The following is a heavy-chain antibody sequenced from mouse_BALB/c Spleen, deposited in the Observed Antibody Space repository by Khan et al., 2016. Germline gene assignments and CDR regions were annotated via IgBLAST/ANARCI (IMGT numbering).Heavy chain of an antibody. J-gene: IGHJ3*01. CDR3: APGPRRAWFAY. CDR1: GYTFSSYW. V-gene: IGHV1-9*01. CDR2: ILPGSGST. Sequence: VQLQESGTELMKPGASVKISCKATGYTFSSYWIEWVKQRSGHGLEWIGEILPGSGSTNYNDKFKGKATFTADTSSNTAYMELSSLTSEDSGVYYCAPGPRRAWFAYWGQGTLVTVSA. D-gene: IGHD4-1*01.